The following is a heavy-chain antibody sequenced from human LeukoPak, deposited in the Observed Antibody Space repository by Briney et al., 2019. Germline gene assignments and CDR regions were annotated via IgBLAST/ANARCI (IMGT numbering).Heavy chain of an antibody. V-gene: IGHV3-74*01. CDR1: GFTFSSYW. J-gene: IGHJ1*01. CDR3: TTSRAFWSNHYGLDH. Sequence: PGGSLRLSCTASGFTFSSYWMHWVRQAPGKGLVWVSFINHDGSNTSYADSVKGRFTVSRDNAKNTMYLQVNSLRAEETAVYYCTTSRAFWSNHYGLDHWGQGTPVTVSS. D-gene: IGHD3-3*01. CDR2: INHDGSNT.